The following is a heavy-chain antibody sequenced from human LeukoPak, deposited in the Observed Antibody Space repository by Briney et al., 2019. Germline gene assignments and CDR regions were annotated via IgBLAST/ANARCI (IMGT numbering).Heavy chain of an antibody. CDR1: GYSFTSYA. CDR3: ARAEYSSSSLQSYYYYYGMDV. D-gene: IGHD6-6*01. V-gene: IGHV1-69*13. Sequence: SVKVSCKASGYSFTSYAISWVRQAPGQGLEWMGGIIPMLGTAKYAQKFQGRVTITADESTSTAYMELSSLRSEDTAVYYCARAEYSSSSLQSYYYYYGMDVWGQGTTVTVSS. J-gene: IGHJ6*02. CDR2: IIPMLGTA.